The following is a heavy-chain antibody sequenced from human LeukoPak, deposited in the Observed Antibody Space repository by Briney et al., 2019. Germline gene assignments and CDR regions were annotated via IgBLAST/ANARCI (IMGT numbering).Heavy chain of an antibody. CDR3: ARGGQPTDF. D-gene: IGHD1-26*01. CDR2: INGDGSST. J-gene: IGHJ4*02. Sequence: GGSLRLSCAASGFTFSNYWMHWVRQAPGNGLFWVSRINGDGSSTNYADSVKGRFTISRDNAKNTLYLQMNSLRAEDTAVYYCARGGQPTDFWGQGTLVTVSS. CDR1: GFTFSNYW. V-gene: IGHV3-74*01.